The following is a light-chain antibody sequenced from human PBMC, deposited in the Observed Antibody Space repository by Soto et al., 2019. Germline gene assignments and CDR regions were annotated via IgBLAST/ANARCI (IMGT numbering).Light chain of an antibody. J-gene: IGLJ3*02. V-gene: IGLV2-14*01. CDR3: SSYTSSSTFWV. CDR2: DVS. CDR1: SSDVGGYNY. Sequence: QSVLTQPASVSGSPGQSITISCTGTSSDVGGYNYVSWYQQHPGKAPKLMIHDVSNRPSGVSNRFSGSKSGNTASLTISGLQAEDEADYYCSSYTSSSTFWVFGGGTKLTVL.